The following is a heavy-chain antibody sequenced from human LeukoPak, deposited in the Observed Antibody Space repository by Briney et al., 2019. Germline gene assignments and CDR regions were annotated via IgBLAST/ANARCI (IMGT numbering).Heavy chain of an antibody. D-gene: IGHD4-17*01. CDR2: IYSGGST. CDR1: GFTVSSNY. J-gene: IGHJ3*02. Sequence: GGSLRLSCAASGFTVSSNYMSWVRQAPGKGLEWVSVIYSGGSTYYADSVKGRFTISRDNSKNTLYLQMNSLRAEDTAVYYCARISLYTTTIGEIDAFDIWGQGTMVTVSS. V-gene: IGHV3-53*01. CDR3: ARISLYTTTIGEIDAFDI.